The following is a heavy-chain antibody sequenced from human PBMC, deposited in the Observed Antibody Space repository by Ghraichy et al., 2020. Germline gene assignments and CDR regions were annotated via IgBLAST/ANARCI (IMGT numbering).Heavy chain of an antibody. D-gene: IGHD6-13*01. V-gene: IGHV3-23*01. J-gene: IGHJ5*02. CDR1: GFTFSSYA. CDR3: AKAPYSSSWYGGSWFDP. Sequence: GESLNISCAASGFTFSSYAMSWVRQAPGKGLEWVSAISGSGGSTYYADSVKGRFTISRDNSKNTLYLQMNSLRAEDTAVYYCAKAPYSSSWYGGSWFDPWGQGTLVTVSS. CDR2: ISGSGGST.